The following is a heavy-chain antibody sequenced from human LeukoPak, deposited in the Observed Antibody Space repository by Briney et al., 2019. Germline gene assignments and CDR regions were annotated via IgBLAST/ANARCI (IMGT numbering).Heavy chain of an antibody. J-gene: IGHJ5*02. Sequence: GGSLRLSCAASGFTFKSYGMHWVRQAPGKGLEWVAVVSNDGSHKYFAESVKGRFSISRDNSKNTLYLEMNSLRPEDTAVYYCARAERSLYVFDPWGQGTLVTVSS. CDR1: GFTFKSYG. D-gene: IGHD2/OR15-2a*01. V-gene: IGHV3-30*03. CDR2: VSNDGSHK. CDR3: ARAERSLYVFDP.